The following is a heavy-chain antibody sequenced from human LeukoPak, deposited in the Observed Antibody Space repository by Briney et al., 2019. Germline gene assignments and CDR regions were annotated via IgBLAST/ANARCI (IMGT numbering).Heavy chain of an antibody. CDR2: VYYSATTNYKPSL. D-gene: IGHD3-10*01. V-gene: IGHV4-59*03. Sequence: SETLSLTCSFPGDSITYCYWSWIRQSPGKGLEWIGYVYYSATTNYKPSLNYNPSLKSRVTISLDTSKNQFSLKLSSVTAADTAMHYCATGRVSYGSEYWGPGALVAVSS. CDR3: ATGRVSYGSEY. CDR1: GDSITYCY. J-gene: IGHJ4*02.